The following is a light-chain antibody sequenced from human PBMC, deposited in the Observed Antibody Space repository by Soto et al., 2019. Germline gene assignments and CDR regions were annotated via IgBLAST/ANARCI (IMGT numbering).Light chain of an antibody. CDR3: CSYAGSYTFYV. J-gene: IGLJ1*01. CDR2: DVS. V-gene: IGLV2-11*01. Sequence: QSVLTQPRSVSGSPGQSVTISCTGTSSDFGGYNYVSWYQQHPGKAPKLMIYDVSKRPSGAPDRFSGSKSGNTASLTISGLQAEDEADYYCCSYAGSYTFYVFGTGTKVTVL. CDR1: SSDFGGYNY.